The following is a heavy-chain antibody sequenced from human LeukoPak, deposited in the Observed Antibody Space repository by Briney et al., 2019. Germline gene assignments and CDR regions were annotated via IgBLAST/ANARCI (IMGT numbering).Heavy chain of an antibody. CDR2: IYSGDNT. D-gene: IGHD3-22*01. J-gene: IGHJ4*02. V-gene: IGHV3-66*02. Sequence: GGSLRLSCAASGFTVSSNYMSGVRQAPGKGLEWVSVIYSGDNTYYADSVKGRFTISKDNSKNTLYLKMNSLRAEDTAVYYCARAGLDSSGQHPHDYWGQGTLVTVSS. CDR1: GFTVSSNY. CDR3: ARAGLDSSGQHPHDY.